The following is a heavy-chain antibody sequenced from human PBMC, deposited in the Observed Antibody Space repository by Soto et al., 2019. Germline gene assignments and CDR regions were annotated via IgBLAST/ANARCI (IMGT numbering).Heavy chain of an antibody. Sequence: PSETLSLTCTVSGDSISSNNNYWSWIRQNPGEGLEWIEFISYSGTTSYSPSLKSRVAISLDTSKNQFSLSLSSVTAADTAVYYCARGRGYSYGLDPWGQGTLVTVSS. CDR3: ARGRGYSYGLDP. V-gene: IGHV4-30-4*01. J-gene: IGHJ5*02. CDR2: ISYSGTT. CDR1: GDSISSNNNY. D-gene: IGHD5-18*01.